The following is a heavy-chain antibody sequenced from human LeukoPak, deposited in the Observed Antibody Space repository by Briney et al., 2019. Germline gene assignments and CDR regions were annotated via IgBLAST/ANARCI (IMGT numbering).Heavy chain of an antibody. V-gene: IGHV4-59*01. CDR3: ARGVYIAAAQYGY. Sequence: SETLSLTCTVSGGSISSYYWSWIRQPPGKGLEWIGYIYYSGTTNYNPSLKSRVTISVDTSKNQFSLMLSSVTAADTAVYYCARGVYIAAAQYGYWGQGTLVTVSS. CDR2: IYYSGTT. CDR1: GGSISSYY. D-gene: IGHD6-13*01. J-gene: IGHJ4*02.